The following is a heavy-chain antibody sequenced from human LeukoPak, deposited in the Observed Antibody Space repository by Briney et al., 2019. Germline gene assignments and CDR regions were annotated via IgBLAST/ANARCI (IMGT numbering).Heavy chain of an antibody. CDR1: GFTFDDYA. Sequence: GGSLRLSCAASGFTFDDYAMHWVRQAPGKGLEWVSGISWNSGSIGYADSVEGRFTISRDNAKNSLYLQMNSLRAEDTALYYCAKDSPGRAFDIWGQGTMVTVSS. J-gene: IGHJ3*02. CDR3: AKDSPGRAFDI. CDR2: ISWNSGSI. V-gene: IGHV3-9*01.